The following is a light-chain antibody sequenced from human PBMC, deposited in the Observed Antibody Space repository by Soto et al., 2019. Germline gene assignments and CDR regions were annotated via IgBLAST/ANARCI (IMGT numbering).Light chain of an antibody. J-gene: IGLJ1*01. CDR1: SSNIGSNT. V-gene: IGLV1-44*01. CDR3: AAWDDSLNGRYV. Sequence: QSVLTQPPSASGTPGQRVTISCSGSSSNIGSNTVNWYQQLPGTAPKLLIYSNNQRASGVPDRFSGSKSGTSASLAISGLQSEDEADYYCAAWDDSLNGRYVFGTGTKLTVL. CDR2: SNN.